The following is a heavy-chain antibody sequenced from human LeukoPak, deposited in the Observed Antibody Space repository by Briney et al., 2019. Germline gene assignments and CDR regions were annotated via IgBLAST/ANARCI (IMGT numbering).Heavy chain of an antibody. J-gene: IGHJ5*02. CDR3: ARTDCSITSCKKLGFDP. Sequence: SQTLSLTCTVSGGSISSGGYYWSWIRQHPGKGLEWIGYIYYSGSTYYNPSLKSRVTISVDTSKNQFSLKLSSVTAADTAVYYCARTDCSITSCKKLGFDPWGQGTLVTVSS. D-gene: IGHD2-2*01. V-gene: IGHV4-31*03. CDR2: IYYSGST. CDR1: GGSISSGGYY.